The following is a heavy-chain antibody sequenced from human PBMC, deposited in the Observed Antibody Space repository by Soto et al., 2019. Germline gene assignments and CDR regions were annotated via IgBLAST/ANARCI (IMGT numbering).Heavy chain of an antibody. J-gene: IGHJ6*02. CDR3: ARVLVPAAKSQSDYYYGMDV. Sequence: GGSLRLSCAASGFTFSSYAMHWVRQAPGKGLEWVAVISYDGSNKYYADSVKGRFTISRDNSKNTLYLQMNSLRAEDTAVYYCARVLVPAAKSQSDYYYGMDVWGQGTTVTVSS. CDR2: ISYDGSNK. CDR1: GFTFSSYA. D-gene: IGHD2-2*01. V-gene: IGHV3-30-3*01.